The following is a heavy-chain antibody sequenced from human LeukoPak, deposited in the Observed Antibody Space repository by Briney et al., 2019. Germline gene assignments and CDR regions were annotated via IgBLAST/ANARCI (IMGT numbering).Heavy chain of an antibody. CDR2: IYYSGST. CDR1: GGSIGSGGYY. CDR3: ARGGVDYYDSSGYYFPLDY. Sequence: VKPSETLSLTCTVSGGSIGSGGYYWSWIRQHPGKGLEWIGYIYYSGSTYYNPSLKSRVTISVDTSKNQFSLKLSSVTAADTAVYYCARGGVDYYDSSGYYFPLDYWGQGTLVTVSS. V-gene: IGHV4-31*03. J-gene: IGHJ4*02. D-gene: IGHD3-22*01.